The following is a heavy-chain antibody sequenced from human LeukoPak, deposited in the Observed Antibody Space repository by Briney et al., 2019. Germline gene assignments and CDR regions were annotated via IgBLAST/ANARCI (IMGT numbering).Heavy chain of an antibody. Sequence: GGSLRLSCAASGFTFSSYWMTWVRHAPGKGLEWVANIKEDGSEKYYVDSVKGRFTISRDNANNSLYMQMHSLRADDTAVYYCARNAPYSSGWYHYFYYMDVWGKGTTVTVSS. D-gene: IGHD6-19*01. V-gene: IGHV3-7*01. CDR3: ARNAPYSSGWYHYFYYMDV. J-gene: IGHJ6*03. CDR2: IKEDGSEK. CDR1: GFTFSSYW.